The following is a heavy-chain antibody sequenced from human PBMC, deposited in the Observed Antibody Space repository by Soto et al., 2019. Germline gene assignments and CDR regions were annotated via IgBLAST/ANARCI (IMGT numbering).Heavy chain of an antibody. V-gene: IGHV1-2*04. CDR3: ARERPPVVVVAATVKNNWFYP. D-gene: IGHD2-15*01. CDR1: GYTFTGYY. J-gene: IGHJ5*02. Sequence: ASVKVSCKASGYTFTGYYMHWVRQAPGQGLEWMGWINPNSGGTNYAQKFQGWVTMTRDTSISTAYMELSRLRSDDTAVYYCARERPPVVVVAATVKNNWFYPWGQGTLVTVSS. CDR2: INPNSGGT.